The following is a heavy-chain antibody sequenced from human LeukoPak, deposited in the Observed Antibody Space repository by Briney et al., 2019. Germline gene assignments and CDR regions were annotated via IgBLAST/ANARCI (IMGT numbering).Heavy chain of an antibody. Sequence: PSETLSLTCTVSGGSISSYYWSWIRQPPGKGLEWIGYIYCSGSTNYNPSLKSRVTISVDTSKNQFSLKLSSVTAADTAVYYCARQIAARPRFVNWFDPWGQGTLVTVSS. CDR1: GGSISSYY. V-gene: IGHV4-59*01. D-gene: IGHD6-6*01. CDR3: ARQIAARPRFVNWFDP. CDR2: IYCSGST. J-gene: IGHJ5*02.